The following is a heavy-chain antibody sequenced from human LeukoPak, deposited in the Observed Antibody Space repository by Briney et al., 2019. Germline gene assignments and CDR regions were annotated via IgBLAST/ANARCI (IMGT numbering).Heavy chain of an antibody. Sequence: GRSLRLSCAASGFTFSSYGMHWVRQAPGKGLEWVAVIWYDGSNKYYADSVKGRFTISRDNPKNTLYLQMNSLRAEDTAVYYCAKSGILTGYYYFDYWGQGTLVTVSS. CDR2: IWYDGSNK. D-gene: IGHD3-9*01. V-gene: IGHV3-33*06. CDR1: GFTFSSYG. J-gene: IGHJ4*02. CDR3: AKSGILTGYYYFDY.